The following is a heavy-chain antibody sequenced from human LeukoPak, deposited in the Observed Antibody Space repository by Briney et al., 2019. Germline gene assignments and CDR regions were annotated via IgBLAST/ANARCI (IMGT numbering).Heavy chain of an antibody. D-gene: IGHD3-22*01. CDR2: IYPGDSDT. J-gene: IGHJ4*02. CDR3: ARLGDSSGSTFDY. CDR1: GYTFTSYW. V-gene: IGHV5-51*01. Sequence: GASVKVSCKASGYTFTSYWIGWVRQMPGKGLEWMGIIYPGDSDTRYSPSFQGQVTISADKSISTAYLQWSSLKASDTAMYYCARLGDSSGSTFDYWGQGTLVTVSS.